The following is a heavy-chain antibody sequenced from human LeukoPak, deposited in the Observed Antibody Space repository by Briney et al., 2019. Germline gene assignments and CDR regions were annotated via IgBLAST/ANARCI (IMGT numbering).Heavy chain of an antibody. Sequence: SVKVSCKASGGTFSSYTINWVRQAPGQGLDWMGGITPIFGTTNYAQKFQGRVTITADKSTSTAYMELSSLRSEDTAVYYCARGRSSGWYNLFDANYCDYWGQGTLVTVCS. D-gene: IGHD6-19*01. CDR2: ITPIFGTT. J-gene: IGHJ4*02. CDR3: ARGRSSGWYNLFDANYCDY. CDR1: GGTFSSYT. V-gene: IGHV1-69*06.